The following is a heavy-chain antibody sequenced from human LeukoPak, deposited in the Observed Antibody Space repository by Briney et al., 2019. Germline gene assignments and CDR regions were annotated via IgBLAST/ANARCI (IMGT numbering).Heavy chain of an antibody. CDR3: ARGKSGYSP. CDR1: GYTFTENY. CDR2: INPYTGAA. D-gene: IGHD3-22*01. Sequence: ASVKVSCKASGYTFTENYIHWVRQAPGQGFEWMGLINPYTGAANYTQNFQGRVTMTRDTSVSTAYMHLSGLRSDDTAVYYCARGKSGYSPWGQGTPVTVSS. V-gene: IGHV1-2*02. J-gene: IGHJ4*02.